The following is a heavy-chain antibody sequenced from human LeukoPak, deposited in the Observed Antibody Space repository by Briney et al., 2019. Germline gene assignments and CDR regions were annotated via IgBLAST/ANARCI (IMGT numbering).Heavy chain of an antibody. Sequence: SETLSLTCAVYGGSFSGYCWSWIRQPPGKGLEWIGEINHSGSTNYNPSLKSRVTISVDTSKNQFSLKLSSVTAADTAVYYCARGGYDFWSGYYTIKASDSLDYWGQGTLVTVSS. V-gene: IGHV4-34*01. J-gene: IGHJ4*02. CDR1: GGSFSGYC. CDR2: INHSGST. D-gene: IGHD3-3*01. CDR3: ARGGYDFWSGYYTIKASDSLDY.